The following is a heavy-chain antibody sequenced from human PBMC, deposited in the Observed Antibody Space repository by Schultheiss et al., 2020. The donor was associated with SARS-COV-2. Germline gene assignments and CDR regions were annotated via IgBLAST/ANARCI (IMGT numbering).Heavy chain of an antibody. D-gene: IGHD6-19*01. CDR3: ASAASGGRSSGWFQVAFDI. CDR2: IIPIFGIA. V-gene: IGHV1-69*04. J-gene: IGHJ3*02. Sequence: SVKVSCKASGYTFTSYGISWVRQAPGQGLEWMGRIIPIFGIANYAQKFQGRVTITADKSTSTAYMELSSLRSEDTAVYYCASAASGGRSSGWFQVAFDIWGQGTMVTVSS. CDR1: GYTFTSYG.